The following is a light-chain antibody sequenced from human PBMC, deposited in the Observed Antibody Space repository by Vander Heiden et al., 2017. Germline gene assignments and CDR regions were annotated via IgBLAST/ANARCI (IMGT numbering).Light chain of an antibody. V-gene: IGKV3D-20*01. CDR1: QIISNNY. CDR3: QHYDNSPPYT. Sequence: EIVLTQYPATLSLSPGDSATLSCGASQIISNNYLAWYQQKPGLAPRLLIYEAYSRAAGIPDRFSGSGSGTDFTLTINRLEPEDFGIYYCQHYDNSPPYTFGQGTKLEIK. CDR2: EAY. J-gene: IGKJ2*01.